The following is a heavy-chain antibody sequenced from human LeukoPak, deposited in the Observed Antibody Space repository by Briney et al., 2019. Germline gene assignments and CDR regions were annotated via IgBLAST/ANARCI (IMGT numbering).Heavy chain of an antibody. CDR1: GYTFTGYY. J-gene: IGHJ6*03. V-gene: IGHV1-2*02. D-gene: IGHD3-16*01. Sequence: ASVKVSCKASGYTFTGYYMHWVRQAPAQGLAWMGWINPNSGGTNYAQKFQGRVTMTRDTSISTAYMELSRLRSDDTAVYYCARPKGGGSPYYYYYMDVWGKGTTVTVSS. CDR3: ARPKGGGSPYYYYYMDV. CDR2: INPNSGGT.